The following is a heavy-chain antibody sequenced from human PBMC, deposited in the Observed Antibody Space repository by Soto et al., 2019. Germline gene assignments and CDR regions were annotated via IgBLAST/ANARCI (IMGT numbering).Heavy chain of an antibody. Sequence: QVQLQESGPGLVKPSQTLSLTCAISGESVSSNSAAWNWIRLSPSRGLEWLARTYYRSRWYNDYAVSVRSRITVNPDTSNNQFSLQLTSVTPEDTAVYYCAGTTSHQWYYMDVWGKGTTVTVSS. D-gene: IGHD1-7*01. J-gene: IGHJ6*03. V-gene: IGHV6-1*01. CDR3: AGTTSHQWYYMDV. CDR1: GESVSSNSAA. CDR2: TYYRSRWYN.